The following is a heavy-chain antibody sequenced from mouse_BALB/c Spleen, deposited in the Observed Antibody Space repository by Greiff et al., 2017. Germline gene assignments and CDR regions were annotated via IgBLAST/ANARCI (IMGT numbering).Heavy chain of an antibody. CDR1: GYAFTNYW. D-gene: IGHD2-3*01. Sequence: QVQLQQSGAELVRPGTSVKISCKASGYAFTNYWLGWVKQRPGHGLEWIGDIYPGSGNTYYNEKFKGKATLTADKSSSTAYMQLSSLTSEDSAVYVCAKNYDGYYLAWFAYWGQGTLVTVSA. CDR3: AKNYDGYYLAWFAY. V-gene: IGHV1-63*01. CDR2: IYPGSGNT. J-gene: IGHJ3*01.